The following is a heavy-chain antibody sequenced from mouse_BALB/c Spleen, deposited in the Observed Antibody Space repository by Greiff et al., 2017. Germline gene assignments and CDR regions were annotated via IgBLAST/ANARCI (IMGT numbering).Heavy chain of an antibody. Sequence: VQLQQSGAELMKPGASVKISCKATGYPFRSSWIAWVKQRPGHGLEWIGEILPGSGSTNYNEKFKGKATFTADTSSTTAYMQLSSLTSEDSAVYYCAGDGEAYWGQGTLVTVSA. V-gene: IGHV1-9*01. J-gene: IGHJ3*01. CDR3: AGDGEAY. CDR2: ILPGSGST. CDR1: GYPFRSSW.